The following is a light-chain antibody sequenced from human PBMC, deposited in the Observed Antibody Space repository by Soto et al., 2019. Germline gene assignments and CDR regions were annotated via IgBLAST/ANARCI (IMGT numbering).Light chain of an antibody. J-gene: IGKJ2*01. V-gene: IGKV2-24*01. CDR2: QIS. Sequence: DLVLTQSPLSSPVTLGQAASISCRSSQSLLHRDGRTYLSWLQQRPGQPPRLLIYQISNRLSGVPDRFSGSGAGTDFTLKISRVEADDVGVYYCMQATQFPPYTFGQGTKLEIE. CDR3: MQATQFPPYT. CDR1: QSLLHRDGRTY.